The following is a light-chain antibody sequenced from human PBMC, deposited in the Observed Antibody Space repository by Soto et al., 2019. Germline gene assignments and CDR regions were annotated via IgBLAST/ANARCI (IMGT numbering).Light chain of an antibody. CDR1: QSVSSSY. Sequence: ELVLTQSPGTLSLSPGERATLSCRASQSVSSSYLAWYQQKPGQAPRLLIYGASSRATGIPDRFSGSGSGTDFTLTISRLEPEEFAVYSCQQYGSSLYTFGQGTKLEIK. J-gene: IGKJ2*01. CDR2: GAS. V-gene: IGKV3-20*01. CDR3: QQYGSSLYT.